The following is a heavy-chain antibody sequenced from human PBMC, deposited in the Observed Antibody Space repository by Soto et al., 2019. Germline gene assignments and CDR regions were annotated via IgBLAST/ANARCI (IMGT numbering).Heavy chain of an antibody. V-gene: IGHV4-34*01. CDR1: GGSFSGYY. J-gene: IGHJ6*02. D-gene: IGHD3-16*01. CDR3: FTRFARLRLRLGKLSRNYYYYYGMDV. Sequence: SETLSLTCAVYGGSFSGYYWSWIRQPPGKGLEWIGEINHSGSTNYNPSLKSRVTISVDTSKNQFSLKLSSVTAADTAVYYSFTRFARLRLRLGKLSRNYYYYYGMDVRGQGTTVTVSS. CDR2: INHSGST.